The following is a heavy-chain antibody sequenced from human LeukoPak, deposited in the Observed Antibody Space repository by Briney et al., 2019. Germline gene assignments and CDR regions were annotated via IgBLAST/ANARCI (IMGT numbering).Heavy chain of an antibody. Sequence: SETLSLTCTVSGVSISSSSYSWSWIRQPPGKGLEWIGYIYHSGSTYYNPSLKSRVTISVDRSKNQFSLKLSSVTAADTAVYYCARIHRYCSGGACYVLDNWGQGTLVAVSS. V-gene: IGHV4-30-2*01. CDR1: GVSISSSSYS. CDR3: ARIHRYCSGGACYVLDN. J-gene: IGHJ4*02. CDR2: IYHSGST. D-gene: IGHD2-15*01.